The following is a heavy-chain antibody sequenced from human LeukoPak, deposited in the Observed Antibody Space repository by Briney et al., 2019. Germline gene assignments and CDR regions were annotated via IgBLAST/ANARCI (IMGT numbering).Heavy chain of an antibody. J-gene: IGHJ4*02. V-gene: IGHV3-74*01. CDR1: GFAFSTYR. D-gene: IGHD6-19*01. CDR3: ARGTAITAGIDF. CDR2: INPEGAST. Sequence: PGGSLRLSCTASGFAFSTYRMFWVRQAPGKGLVWVSQINPEGASTTYGDPAKGRFTASRDNAKNALHLQMNSLRVDDTAVYYCARGTAITAGIDFWGQGTLVTVSS.